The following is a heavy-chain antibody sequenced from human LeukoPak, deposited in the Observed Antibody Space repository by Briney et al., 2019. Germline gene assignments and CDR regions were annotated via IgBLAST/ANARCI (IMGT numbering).Heavy chain of an antibody. CDR3: ARPQYSSGWYEGGPWFDP. D-gene: IGHD6-13*01. CDR2: IYTGGST. CDR1: GGSISSYY. V-gene: IGHV4-4*09. J-gene: IGHJ5*02. Sequence: PSETLSLTCTVSGGSISSYYWSWIRQPPGKGLEWIGYIYTGGSTNYNPSLKSRVTISVDTSKNQFSLKLSSVTAADTAVYYCARPQYSSGWYEGGPWFDPWGQGTLVTVSS.